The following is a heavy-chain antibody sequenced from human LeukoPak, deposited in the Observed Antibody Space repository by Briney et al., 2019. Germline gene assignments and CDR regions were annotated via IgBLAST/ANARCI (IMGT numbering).Heavy chain of an antibody. J-gene: IGHJ4*02. CDR1: GGSISSGGYS. D-gene: IGHD6-6*01. CDR2: IYHSGST. CDR3: ARCIAARPCLFDY. V-gene: IGHV4-30-2*01. Sequence: PSQTLSLTCAVSGGSISSGGYSWSWIRQPPGTGLEWIGYIYHSGSTYYNPSLKSRVTISVDRSKNQFSLKLSSVTAADTAVYYCARCIAARPCLFDYWGQGTLVTVSS.